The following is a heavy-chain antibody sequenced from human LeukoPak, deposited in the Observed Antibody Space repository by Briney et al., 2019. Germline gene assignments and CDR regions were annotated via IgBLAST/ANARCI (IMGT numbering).Heavy chain of an antibody. CDR3: ARGRGYSYGYLDY. CDR1: GGSISSYY. V-gene: IGHV4-59*01. J-gene: IGHJ4*02. D-gene: IGHD5-18*01. Sequence: PSETLSLTCTVSGGSISSYYWSWIRQPPGKGLEWIGYIYYSGSTNYNPSLKSRVTISVDTSKNQFSPKLSSVTAADTAVYYCARGRGYSYGYLDYWGQGTLVTVSS. CDR2: IYYSGST.